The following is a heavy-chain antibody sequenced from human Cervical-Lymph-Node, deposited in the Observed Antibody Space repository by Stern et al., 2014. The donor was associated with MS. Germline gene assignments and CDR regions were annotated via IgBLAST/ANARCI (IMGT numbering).Heavy chain of an antibody. D-gene: IGHD1-14*01. CDR1: GGTFSNNA. J-gene: IGHJ6*02. CDR2: IIPMFGSV. Sequence: QVQLVQSGAEVRKPGPSVMVSCKASGGTFSNNAFSWVRQAPGHGLELMGGIIPMFGSVHYTRNFQGGVAITADESASTSYLELTSLSSVDTATYYCTRDSEILFAMDVWGQGTTVTVSS. V-gene: IGHV1-69*01. CDR3: TRDSEILFAMDV.